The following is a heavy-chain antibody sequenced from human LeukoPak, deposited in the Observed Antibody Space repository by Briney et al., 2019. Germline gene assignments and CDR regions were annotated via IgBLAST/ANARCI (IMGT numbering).Heavy chain of an antibody. J-gene: IGHJ4*02. Sequence: GGSLRLSCAASGFTFSSYGMHWVRQAPGKGLEWVAFIRYDGSNKYYADSVKGRFTISRDNSKNTLYLQMNSLRAEDTAVYYCARGSLKGGYSGYDFPVADYWGQGTLVTVSS. D-gene: IGHD5-12*01. CDR2: IRYDGSNK. CDR3: ARGSLKGGYSGYDFPVADY. V-gene: IGHV3-30*02. CDR1: GFTFSSYG.